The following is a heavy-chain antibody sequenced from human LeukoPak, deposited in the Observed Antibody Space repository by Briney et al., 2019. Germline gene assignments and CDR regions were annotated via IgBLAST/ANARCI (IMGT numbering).Heavy chain of an antibody. D-gene: IGHD3-22*01. Sequence: AGGSLRLSCSPSRFTFSSYAMHWVRQAPGKGLEYVSAISSNGATTYYADSVKGRFTISRDNSKNTLYLQMSSLRAEDTAVYYCVKGSEAFCDSKSDYWGQGTLVTVSS. CDR3: VKGSEAFCDSKSDY. CDR2: ISSNGATT. J-gene: IGHJ4*02. CDR1: RFTFSSYA. V-gene: IGHV3-64D*09.